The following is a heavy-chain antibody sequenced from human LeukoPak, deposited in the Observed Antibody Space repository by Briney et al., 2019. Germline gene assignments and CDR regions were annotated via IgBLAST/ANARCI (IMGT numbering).Heavy chain of an antibody. CDR2: IYPGDSDT. D-gene: IGHD4-11*01. CDR1: GYSFTSYW. V-gene: IGHV5-51*01. CDR3: ARQSYSNYLYYYYYYMDV. Sequence: GESLQISCQGSGYSFTSYWIGWVRPLPGKGLEWMGIIYPGDSDTRYSPSFQGQVTISADKSISTAYLQWSSLKASDTAMYYCARQSYSNYLYYYYYYMDVWGKGTPVTVSS. J-gene: IGHJ6*03.